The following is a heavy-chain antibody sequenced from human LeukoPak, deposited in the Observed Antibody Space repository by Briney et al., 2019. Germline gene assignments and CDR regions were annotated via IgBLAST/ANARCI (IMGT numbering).Heavy chain of an antibody. CDR3: ARSDYFDSPLSAFDF. J-gene: IGHJ3*01. CDR1: GGSISSYY. Sequence: SETLSLTCTVSGGSISSYYWSWIRQPAGKGLEWIWRIYTSGSTNYNPSLKSRVTMSVDTSKNQFSLKLKSVTAADTAMYYCARSDYFDSPLSAFDFWGQGTMVIVSS. CDR2: IYTSGST. V-gene: IGHV4-4*07. D-gene: IGHD3-22*01.